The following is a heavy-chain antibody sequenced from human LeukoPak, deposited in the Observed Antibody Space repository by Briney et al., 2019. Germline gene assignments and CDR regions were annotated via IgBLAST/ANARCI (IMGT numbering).Heavy chain of an antibody. CDR1: GFTFSSYW. D-gene: IGHD3-22*01. CDR3: ARVQTSGDSSGYPFDAFDI. V-gene: IGHV3-7*01. J-gene: IGHJ3*02. Sequence: PGGSLRLSCAASGFTFSSYWMSWVRQAPGKGLEWVANIKQDGSEKYYVDSVKGRFTISRGNAKNSLYLQMNSLRAEDTAVYYCARVQTSGDSSGYPFDAFDIWGQGTMVTVSS. CDR2: IKQDGSEK.